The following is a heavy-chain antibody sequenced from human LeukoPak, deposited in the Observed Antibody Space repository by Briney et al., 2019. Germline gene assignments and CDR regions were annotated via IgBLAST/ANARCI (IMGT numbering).Heavy chain of an antibody. D-gene: IGHD3/OR15-3a*01. CDR1: GFTFSSYW. CDR2: INSDGSST. V-gene: IGHV3-74*01. Sequence: GGSLRLSCAASGFTFSSYWMHWVRQAPRKGLVWVSRINSDGSSTSYADSVKGRFTISRDNAKNTLYLQMNSLRAEDTALYYCAKGHGHYYYYGMDVSGQGTTVTVSS. CDR3: AKGHGHYYYYGMDV. J-gene: IGHJ6*02.